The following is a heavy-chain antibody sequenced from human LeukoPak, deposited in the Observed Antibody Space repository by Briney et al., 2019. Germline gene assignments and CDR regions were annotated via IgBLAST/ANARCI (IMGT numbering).Heavy chain of an antibody. CDR1: GGSISSSSYY. Sequence: SEALSLTCTVSGGSISSSSYYWGWIRQPPGKGLEWIGSIYYSGSTYYNPSLESRVTISVDTSKNQFSLKLSSVTAADTAVYYCATPTTTTTGTTLPYYYYGMDVWGQGTTVTVSS. CDR3: ATPTTTTTGTTLPYYYYGMDV. CDR2: IYYSGST. J-gene: IGHJ6*02. V-gene: IGHV4-39*01. D-gene: IGHD1-1*01.